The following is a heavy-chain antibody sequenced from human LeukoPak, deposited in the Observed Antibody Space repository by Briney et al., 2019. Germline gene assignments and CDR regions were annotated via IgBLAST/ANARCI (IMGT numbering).Heavy chain of an antibody. Sequence: QPGGSLRLSCEASGFTFDDFAMHWVRQGPGKGLEWVAGISWNGGSTDYVDSVKGRFTISRDNSKNTLYLQMNSLRAEDTAVYYCARGLDDSSGYGGWFDPWGQGTLVTVSS. V-gene: IGHV3-9*01. CDR3: ARGLDDSSGYGGWFDP. CDR2: ISWNGGST. J-gene: IGHJ5*02. CDR1: GFTFDDFA. D-gene: IGHD3-22*01.